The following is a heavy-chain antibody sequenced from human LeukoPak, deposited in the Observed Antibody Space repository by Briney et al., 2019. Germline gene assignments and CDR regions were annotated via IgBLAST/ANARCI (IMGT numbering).Heavy chain of an antibody. D-gene: IGHD6-13*01. CDR3: ASGRSPDSSSYNY. J-gene: IGHJ4*02. Sequence: PGGSLRLSCAASGFTFSSHGMHWVRQAPGKGLEWVAVISYDENNKYYADSVKGRFTISRDNSKNTLYLQMNSLRAEDTAVYYCASGRSPDSSSYNYWGQGTLVTVSS. CDR2: ISYDENNK. CDR1: GFTFSSHG. V-gene: IGHV3-30*03.